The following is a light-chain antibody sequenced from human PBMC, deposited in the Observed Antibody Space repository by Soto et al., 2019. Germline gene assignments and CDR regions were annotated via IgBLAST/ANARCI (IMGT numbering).Light chain of an antibody. CDR3: QQYGSSPLT. Sequence: LSPGERATLSCRASQSVSSSYLAWYRQKPGQAPRLLIYGASSRATGIPDRFSGSGSGTDFTLTISRLEPEDFALYYCQQYGSSPLTFGGGTKVEIK. CDR1: QSVSSSY. J-gene: IGKJ4*01. CDR2: GAS. V-gene: IGKV3-20*01.